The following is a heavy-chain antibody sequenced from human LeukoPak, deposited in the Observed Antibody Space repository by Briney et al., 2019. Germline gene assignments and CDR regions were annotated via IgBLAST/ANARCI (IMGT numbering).Heavy chain of an antibody. Sequence: SETLSLTCAVSTDSFSSHSWAWIGQPPGQGREWIGYISYIGRTNYNPSLKSRVTISIDTTKNQYSLKLSSVTPANTGVYYCARDLVTVTKGFDIWGQGTMVSVSS. J-gene: IGHJ3*02. CDR3: ARDLVTVTKGFDI. D-gene: IGHD4-11*01. V-gene: IGHV4-59*11. CDR2: ISYIGRT. CDR1: TDSFSSHS.